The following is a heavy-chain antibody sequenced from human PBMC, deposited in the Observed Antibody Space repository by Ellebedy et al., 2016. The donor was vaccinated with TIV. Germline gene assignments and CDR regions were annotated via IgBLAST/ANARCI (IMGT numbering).Heavy chain of an antibody. CDR3: ARSQKWFHSNWFDP. Sequence: AASVTVSCKASGYTFTTYSIHWVRQAPGQGLEWLGVINPGGDYTAFAQNFQGRVIMTRDMSTSSVYMDLGSLRFDDTAVYYCARSQKWFHSNWFDPWGQGTLVTVSS. J-gene: IGHJ5*02. CDR1: GYTFTTYS. V-gene: IGHV1-46*01. D-gene: IGHD3-10*01. CDR2: INPGGDYT.